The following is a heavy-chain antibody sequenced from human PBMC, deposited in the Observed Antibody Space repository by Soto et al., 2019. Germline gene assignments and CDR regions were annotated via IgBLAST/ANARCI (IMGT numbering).Heavy chain of an antibody. CDR1: GGTFSSYA. J-gene: IGHJ6*02. V-gene: IGHV1-69*13. Sequence: SVKVSCKASGGTFSSYAISWVRQAPGQGLEWMGGIIPIFGTANYAQKFQGRVTITADESTSTAYMELSSLRSEDTAVYYCARGPERSLLRWFGELFTSHYYGMDVWGQGTTVTVSS. D-gene: IGHD3-10*01. CDR3: ARGPERSLLRWFGELFTSHYYGMDV. CDR2: IIPIFGTA.